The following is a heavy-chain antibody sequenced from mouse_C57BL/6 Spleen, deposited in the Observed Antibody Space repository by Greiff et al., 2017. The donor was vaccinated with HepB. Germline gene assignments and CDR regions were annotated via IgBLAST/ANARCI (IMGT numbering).Heavy chain of an antibody. CDR3: ARGEVITTVVARWDYFDY. D-gene: IGHD1-1*01. V-gene: IGHV1-55*01. CDR2: IYPGSGST. Sequence: QVQLQQPGAELVKPGASVKMSCKASGYTFTSYWITWVKQRPGQGLEWIGDIYPGSGSTNYNEKFKSKATLTVDTSSSTAYMQLSSLTSEDSAVYYCARGEVITTVVARWDYFDYWGQGTTLTVSS. CDR1: GYTFTSYW. J-gene: IGHJ2*01.